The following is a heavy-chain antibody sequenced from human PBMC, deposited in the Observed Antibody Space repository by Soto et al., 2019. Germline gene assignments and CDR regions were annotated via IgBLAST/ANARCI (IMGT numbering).Heavy chain of an antibody. Sequence: GGSLRLSCEASGFTFSTYTMNWVRQAPGKGLEWVSSIDRSSSYIYYADSVKGRFTISRDNAKHSLYLQMNSLRAEDTAVYYCASLPFYYDSRGYPFYYGMNVWGQGTTVTVSS. J-gene: IGHJ6*02. V-gene: IGHV3-21*01. D-gene: IGHD3-22*01. CDR2: IDRSSSYI. CDR3: ASLPFYYDSRGYPFYYGMNV. CDR1: GFTFSTYT.